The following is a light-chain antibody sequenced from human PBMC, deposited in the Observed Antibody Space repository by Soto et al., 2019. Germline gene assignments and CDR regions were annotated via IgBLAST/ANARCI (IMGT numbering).Light chain of an antibody. CDR1: SSDVGGYNF. CDR3: CSYAGSSTFVL. J-gene: IGLJ2*01. V-gene: IGLV2-11*01. CDR2: DVS. Sequence: QSALTQPRSVSGSPGQSVTISCTGTSSDVGGYNFVSWYQQHPGKGPKLIIYDVSERPSGVPDRFSGSKSGNTASLTISGLQAEDEADYSCCSYAGSSTFVLFGGGTKVTVL.